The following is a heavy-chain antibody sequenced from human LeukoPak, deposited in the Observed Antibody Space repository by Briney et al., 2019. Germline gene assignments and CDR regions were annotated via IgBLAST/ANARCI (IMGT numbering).Heavy chain of an antibody. CDR3: ARGVYIAAAQYGY. Sequence: SETLSLTCTVSGGSISSYYWSWIRQPPGKGLEWIGDIYYSGTTNYNPSLKSRVTISVDTSKNQFSLKLSSVPAADTAVYYCARGVYIAAAQYGYWGQGTLVTVSS. D-gene: IGHD6-13*01. CDR1: GGSISSYY. CDR2: IYYSGTT. V-gene: IGHV4-59*01. J-gene: IGHJ4*02.